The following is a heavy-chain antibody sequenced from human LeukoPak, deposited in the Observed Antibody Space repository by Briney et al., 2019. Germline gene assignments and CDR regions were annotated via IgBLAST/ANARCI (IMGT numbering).Heavy chain of an antibody. V-gene: IGHV4-34*01. CDR1: GGSFNIYY. CDR3: ARDRYYYDSSARYFDY. J-gene: IGHJ4*02. D-gene: IGHD3-22*01. CDR2: INHSGST. Sequence: SETLSLTCAVYGGSFNIYYWTWIRQSPGKGLEWIGEINHSGSTKYNPSLKSRGTISVDSSKSQFSLKLSSVTAADTAVYYCARDRYYYDSSARYFDYWGQGTLVTVSS.